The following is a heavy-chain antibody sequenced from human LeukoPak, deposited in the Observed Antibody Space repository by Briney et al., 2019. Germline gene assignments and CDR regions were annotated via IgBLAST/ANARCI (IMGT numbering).Heavy chain of an antibody. V-gene: IGHV1-69*05. Sequence: ASVKVFYKASGGTFSSYAISWVRQAPGQGLDGMGGIIPIFGTANYAQKFQGRVTITTDESTSTAYMELSSLISEDTAVYYCASPGRGYYDGDAFDIWGQGTMVTVSS. CDR1: GGTFSSYA. CDR3: ASPGRGYYDGDAFDI. CDR2: IIPIFGTA. J-gene: IGHJ3*02. D-gene: IGHD3-22*01.